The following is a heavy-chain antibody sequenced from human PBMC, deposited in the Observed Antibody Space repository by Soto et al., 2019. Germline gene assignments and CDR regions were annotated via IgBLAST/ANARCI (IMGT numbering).Heavy chain of an antibody. V-gene: IGHV1-18*04. CDR1: GYTFTSYG. CDR2: ISAYNGNT. D-gene: IGHD3-3*01. CDR3: ARERRFLETDYYSYGMDV. Sequence: QVQLVQSGAEVKKPGASVKVSCKASGYTFTSYGISWVRQAPGQGLEWMGWISAYNGNTNYAQKLQGRVTMTTDTSTSTAYMELRSLRSDDTAVYYCARERRFLETDYYSYGMDVWGQGTTVTVSS. J-gene: IGHJ6*02.